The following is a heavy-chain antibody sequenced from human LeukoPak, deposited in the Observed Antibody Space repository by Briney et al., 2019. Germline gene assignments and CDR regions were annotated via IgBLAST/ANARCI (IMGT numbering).Heavy chain of an antibody. CDR2: IKQDGSKK. Sequence: PGGSLRLSCVASGFPFSSYWMTWVRQAPGKGLEWVANIKQDGSKKSYVDSVKGRFTISRDIAKNSLYLQMNSLRAEDTAIYYCTRVGYIDEGIDYWGQGTLVTVSS. D-gene: IGHD5-24*01. V-gene: IGHV3-7*04. CDR3: TRVGYIDEGIDY. CDR1: GFPFSSYW. J-gene: IGHJ4*02.